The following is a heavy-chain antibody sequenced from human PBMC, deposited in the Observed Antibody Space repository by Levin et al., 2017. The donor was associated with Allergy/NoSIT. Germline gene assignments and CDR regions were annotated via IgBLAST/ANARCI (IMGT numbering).Heavy chain of an antibody. CDR3: ARVRREGYKPNQIDH. J-gene: IGHJ4*02. CDR2: IYNSGTT. V-gene: IGHV4-61*01. D-gene: IGHD5-24*01. Sequence: SQTLSLTCTVSGDSVSSGSYYWSWIRQPPGKGLEWIGYIYNSGTTNYNPSLKSRVTISVDTSKNQFSLNLNSVTAADAAVYYCARVRREGYKPNQIDHWGQGTLVTVSS. CDR1: GDSVSSGSYY.